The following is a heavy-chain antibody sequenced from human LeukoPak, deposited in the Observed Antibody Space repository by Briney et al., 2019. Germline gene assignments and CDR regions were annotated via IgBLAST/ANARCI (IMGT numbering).Heavy chain of an antibody. CDR1: GFLFNDYS. V-gene: IGHV3-48*01. Sequence: GGSLRLSCSASGFLFNDYSMNWVRQAPGKGLEWISYIGIDSGNTHYADSVRGRFVISADRATNSVYLHMTRLRVDDTAVYYCARDFRLAFDNWGQGTLVTVSS. CDR2: IGIDSGNT. CDR3: ARDFRLAFDN. D-gene: IGHD6-25*01. J-gene: IGHJ4*02.